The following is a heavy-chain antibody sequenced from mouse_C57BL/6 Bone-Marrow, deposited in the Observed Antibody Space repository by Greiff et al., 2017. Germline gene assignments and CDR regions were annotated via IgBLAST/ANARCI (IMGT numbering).Heavy chain of an antibody. Sequence: QVQLKQPGAELVKPGASVKLSCKASGYTFTSYWMQWVKQRPGQGLEWIGEIDPSDSYTNYNQKFKGKATLTVDTSSSTAYMQLSSLTSEDSAVYYCARAEDYYGFAYWGQGTLVTVSA. J-gene: IGHJ3*01. D-gene: IGHD1-1*01. CDR2: IDPSDSYT. CDR1: GYTFTSYW. CDR3: ARAEDYYGFAY. V-gene: IGHV1-50*01.